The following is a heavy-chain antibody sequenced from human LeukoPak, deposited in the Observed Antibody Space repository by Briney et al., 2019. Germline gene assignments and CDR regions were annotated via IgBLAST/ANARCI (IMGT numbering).Heavy chain of an antibody. Sequence: SETLSLTCTVSGGSISSSSYYWGWIRQPPGKGLEWIGSIYYSGSTYYNPSLKSRVTISVDTSKNQFSLKLSSVTAADTAVYYCARDRSGSYVGWFDPWGQGTLVTVSS. J-gene: IGHJ5*02. CDR1: GGSISSSSYY. D-gene: IGHD1-26*01. CDR3: ARDRSGSYVGWFDP. CDR2: IYYSGST. V-gene: IGHV4-39*07.